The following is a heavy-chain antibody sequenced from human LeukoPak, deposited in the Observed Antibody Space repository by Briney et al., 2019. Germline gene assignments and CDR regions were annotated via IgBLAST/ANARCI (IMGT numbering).Heavy chain of an antibody. CDR1: GGSISSYY. CDR3: ARVGWVDYFKGEGEYYFDY. Sequence: PSETLSLTCTVSGGSISSYYWSWIRQPPGKGLEWIGYIYYSGSTNYNPSLKSRVTISVDTSKNQFSLKLSSVTAADTAVYYCARVGWVDYFKGEGEYYFDYWGQGTLVTVSS. J-gene: IGHJ4*02. D-gene: IGHD3-16*01. V-gene: IGHV4-59*08. CDR2: IYYSGST.